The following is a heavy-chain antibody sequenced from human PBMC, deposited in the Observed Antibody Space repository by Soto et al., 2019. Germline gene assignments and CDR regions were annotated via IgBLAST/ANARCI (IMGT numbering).Heavy chain of an antibody. Sequence: PSETLSLTCAVYGGSFSGYYWSWIRQPPGKGLEWIGEINHSGSTNYNPSLKSRVTISVDTSKNQFSLKLSSVTAADTAVYYCARYLKVIAARSFTGYYYGVDVWGQGTTVTVSS. D-gene: IGHD6-6*01. CDR3: ARYLKVIAARSFTGYYYGVDV. CDR1: GGSFSGYY. CDR2: INHSGST. J-gene: IGHJ6*02. V-gene: IGHV4-34*01.